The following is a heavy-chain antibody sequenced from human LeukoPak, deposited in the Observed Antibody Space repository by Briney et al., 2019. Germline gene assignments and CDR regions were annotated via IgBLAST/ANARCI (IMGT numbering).Heavy chain of an antibody. CDR1: GGSFSGYY. J-gene: IGHJ6*03. CDR2: INPSGST. D-gene: IGHD2-15*01. CDR3: ARKYGSSSRYCSGGSCYEDYYYYMDV. Sequence: SETLSLTCAVYGGSFSGYYWSWIRQPPGKGLEWIGEINPSGSTNYNPSLKSRVTISVDTSKNPFSLKLSSVTAADTAVYYCARKYGSSSRYCSGGSCYEDYYYYMDVWGKGTTVTVSS. V-gene: IGHV4-34*01.